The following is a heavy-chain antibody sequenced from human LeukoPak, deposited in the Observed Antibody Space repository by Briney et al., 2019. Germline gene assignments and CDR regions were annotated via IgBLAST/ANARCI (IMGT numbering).Heavy chain of an antibody. D-gene: IGHD3-10*01. CDR3: ARGGYYGSGNDFRFDP. CDR1: GGSISSSSYY. Sequence: SETLSLTCTVSGGSISSSSYYWGWIRQPPGKGLEWIGYIYYSGSTNYNPSLKSRVTISVDTSKNQFSLKLSSVTPADTAVYYCARGGYYGSGNDFRFDPWGQGTLVTVSS. V-gene: IGHV4-61*05. J-gene: IGHJ5*02. CDR2: IYYSGST.